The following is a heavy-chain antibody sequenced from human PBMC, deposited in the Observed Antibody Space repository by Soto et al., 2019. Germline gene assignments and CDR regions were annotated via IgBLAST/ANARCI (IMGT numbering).Heavy chain of an antibody. V-gene: IGHV3-23*01. J-gene: IGHJ4*02. CDR3: AKHLSDILTAYPQ. D-gene: IGHD3-9*01. Sequence: GGFLRLSCAASGFTFSNYAMSWVRQAPGKGLEWVSGVSGDGGVTYNADSVKGRFTIYRDNSKNTLYLQMSSLRAEDTAVYYCAKHLSDILTAYPQWGQGTLVTVSS. CDR1: GFTFSNYA. CDR2: VSGDGGVT.